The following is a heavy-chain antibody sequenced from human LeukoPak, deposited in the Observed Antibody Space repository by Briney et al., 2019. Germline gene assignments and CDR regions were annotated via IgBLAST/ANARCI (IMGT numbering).Heavy chain of an antibody. J-gene: IGHJ4*02. CDR3: ARHGGYGSGSAL. V-gene: IGHV4-59*01. CDR1: GGSISNYY. Sequence: SETLSLTCTVSGGSISNYYWTWVRHPPGKGLGWVGSIFYDGSTTYNPCLKSRVKISLDKPKNQFSQKLSSVTAADTAVYYCARHGGYGSGSALWGQGTLITVSS. D-gene: IGHD3-10*01. CDR2: IFYDGST.